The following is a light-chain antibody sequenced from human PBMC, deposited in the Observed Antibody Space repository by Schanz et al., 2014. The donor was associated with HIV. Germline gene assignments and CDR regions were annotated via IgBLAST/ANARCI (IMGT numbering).Light chain of an antibody. V-gene: IGLV2-14*02. CDR1: SSDVGKYGL. CDR3: SSYAGSNSVV. J-gene: IGLJ2*01. Sequence: QSALTQPASVSGSPGQSITISCTGTSSDVGKYGLVSWYQQHPGQVPKLIIYEVTRRPSGVSDRFSASKSGNTASLTVSGLQAEDEADYYCSSYAGSNSVVFGGGTKLTVL. CDR2: EVT.